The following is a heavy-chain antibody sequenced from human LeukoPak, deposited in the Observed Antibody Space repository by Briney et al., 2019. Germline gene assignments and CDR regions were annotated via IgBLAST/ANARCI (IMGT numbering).Heavy chain of an antibody. J-gene: IGHJ4*02. Sequence: ASVKVSCKASGYTFTGYYMHWVRQAPGQGLEWMGWINPNSGGTNYAQKFQGRVTMTRDTSMSTAYMELSRLRSDDTAVYYCARVEFAAAAIFDYWGQGTLVTVSS. CDR2: INPNSGGT. CDR3: ARVEFAAAAIFDY. V-gene: IGHV1-2*02. CDR1: GYTFTGYY. D-gene: IGHD6-13*01.